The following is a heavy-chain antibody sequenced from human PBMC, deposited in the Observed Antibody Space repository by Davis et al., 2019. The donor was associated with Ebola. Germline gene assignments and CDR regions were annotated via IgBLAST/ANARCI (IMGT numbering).Heavy chain of an antibody. CDR1: GYTFTSYG. CDR3: ARVSDYVWGSYRYFDY. J-gene: IGHJ4*02. Sequence: ASVKVSCKASGYTFTSYGISWVRQAPGQRLEWMGWINAGNGNTKYSQKFQGRVTITRDTSASTAYMELSSLRSEDTAVYYCARVSDYVWGSYRYFDYWGQGTLVTVSS. D-gene: IGHD3-16*02. CDR2: INAGNGNT. V-gene: IGHV1-3*01.